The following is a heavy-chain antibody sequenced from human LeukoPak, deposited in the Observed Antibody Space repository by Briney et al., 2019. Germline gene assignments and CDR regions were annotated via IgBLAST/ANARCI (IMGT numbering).Heavy chain of an antibody. CDR2: INRSGST. V-gene: IGHV4-34*01. CDR3: ARDPRDIVLMVYARRFFDY. D-gene: IGHD2-8*01. Sequence: PSETLSLTCAVYGGSFSGYYWSWIRQPPGKGLEWIGEINRSGSTNYNPSLKSRVTISVDTSKNQFSLKLSSVTAADTAAYYCARDPRDIVLMVYARRFFDYWGQGTLVTVSS. J-gene: IGHJ4*02. CDR1: GGSFSGYY.